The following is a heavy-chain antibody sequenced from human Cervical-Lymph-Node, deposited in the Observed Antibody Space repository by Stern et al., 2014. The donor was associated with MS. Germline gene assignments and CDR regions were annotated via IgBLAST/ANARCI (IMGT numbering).Heavy chain of an antibody. CDR2: IIPIFGTA. Sequence: VQLVESGAEVKKPGSSVKVSCKASGGTFSSYGIIWVRQAPGQGLEWMGGIIPIFGTANYAQRFQGRVTITADESTSTAYMELSSLRSEDMAVYYCARVGGYGYLPYWGQGTLVTVSS. J-gene: IGHJ4*02. CDR3: ARVGGYGYLPY. CDR1: GGTFSSYG. D-gene: IGHD5-18*01. V-gene: IGHV1-69*01.